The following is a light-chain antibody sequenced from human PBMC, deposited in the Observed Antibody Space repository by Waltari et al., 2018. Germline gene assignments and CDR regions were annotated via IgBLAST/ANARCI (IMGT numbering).Light chain of an antibody. CDR1: SSDVGGYHY. CDR3: SSYTSSTTPYV. CDR2: EVS. J-gene: IGLJ1*01. V-gene: IGLV2-14*01. Sequence: QSALTQPASVSGSPGQSITISCTGTSSDVGGYHYVSWYQQHPGKAPKLMIYEVSHRPSGVSNRSSGAKSGNTASLTISGLQAEDEADYYCSSYTSSTTPYVFGTGTKVTVL.